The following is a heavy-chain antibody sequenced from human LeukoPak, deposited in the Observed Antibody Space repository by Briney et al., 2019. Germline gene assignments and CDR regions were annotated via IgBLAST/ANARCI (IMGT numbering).Heavy chain of an antibody. CDR3: ARATVLDY. Sequence: GGSLRLSCAASGFTFSSYSMNWVRQAPGKGLEGVSSISNSSSYIYYADSVKGRFTISRDNAKNSLYLQMNSLRAEDTAVYYCARATVLDYWGQGTLVTVSS. V-gene: IGHV3-21*01. CDR1: GFTFSSYS. J-gene: IGHJ4*02. CDR2: ISNSSSYI. D-gene: IGHD4-11*01.